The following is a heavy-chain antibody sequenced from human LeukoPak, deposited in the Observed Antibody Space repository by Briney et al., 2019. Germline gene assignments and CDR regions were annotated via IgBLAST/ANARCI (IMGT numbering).Heavy chain of an antibody. J-gene: IGHJ4*02. CDR2: INVSPSYI. D-gene: IGHD3-22*01. CDR3: ARDLPPGREYYDGGGYQIDY. V-gene: IGHV3-21*01. CDR1: GFTFSSYS. Sequence: GGSLRLSCAASGFTFSSYSMTWVRQAPGKGLEWVSSINVSPSYISYVDSVKGRFTISRDNAKNSLYLQMNSLRAEDTAVYYCARDLPPGREYYDGGGYQIDYWGQGTLVTVSS.